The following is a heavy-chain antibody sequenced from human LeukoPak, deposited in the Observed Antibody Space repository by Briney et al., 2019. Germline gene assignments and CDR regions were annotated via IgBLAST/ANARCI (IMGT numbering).Heavy chain of an antibody. V-gene: IGHV4-39*07. CDR2: LNYSGTT. J-gene: IGHJ4*02. Sequence: SETLSLTCTVSGGSISGSTSYWGWIRQSPGKGLEWIGLLNYSGTTYYNPSFKSRVSISIDRSRTQFSLKLSSVTAADTAVYYCARGSIKFDYWGQGTLVTVSS. D-gene: IGHD5-12*01. CDR1: GGSISGSTSY. CDR3: ARGSIKFDY.